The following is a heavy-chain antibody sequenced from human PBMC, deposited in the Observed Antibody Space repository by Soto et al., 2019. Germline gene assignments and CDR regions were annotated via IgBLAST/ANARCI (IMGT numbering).Heavy chain of an antibody. CDR2: ISSSSSYI. CDR1: GFTFSSYS. J-gene: IGHJ3*02. D-gene: IGHD6-6*01. V-gene: IGHV3-21*01. Sequence: GSLRLSCAASGFTFSSYSMNWVRQAPGKGLEWVSCISSSSSYISYADSVKGRFTISRDNAKNSLYLQMNSLRAEDTAVYYCARTHTTGAALDAFDIWGQGTMVT. CDR3: ARTHTTGAALDAFDI.